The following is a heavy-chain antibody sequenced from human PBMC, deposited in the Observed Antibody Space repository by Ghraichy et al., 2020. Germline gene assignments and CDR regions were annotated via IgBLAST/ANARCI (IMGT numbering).Heavy chain of an antibody. CDR3: AKDKYSGGIDLWYFDY. D-gene: IGHD2-15*01. CDR1: GFTFSSYA. J-gene: IGHJ4*02. Sequence: GGSLRLSCAASGFTFSSYAMSWVRQAPGKGLEWVSAISGSGGSTYYADSVKGRFTISRDNSKNTLYLQMNSLRAEDTAVYYCAKDKYSGGIDLWYFDYWGQGTLVTVSS. V-gene: IGHV3-23*01. CDR2: ISGSGGST.